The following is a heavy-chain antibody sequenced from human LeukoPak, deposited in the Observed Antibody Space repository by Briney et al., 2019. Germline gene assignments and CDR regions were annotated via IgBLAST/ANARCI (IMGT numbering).Heavy chain of an antibody. CDR3: ARIRSSSQRLDY. V-gene: IGHV3-53*01. J-gene: IGHJ4*02. CDR1: GFTVSSNY. CDR2: IYSGGST. D-gene: IGHD6-6*01. Sequence: GGSLRLSCAASGFTVSSNYMSWVRQAPGKGLGRGWVIYSGGSTYYADSVKGRFTISRDNSKNTLYLQMNSLRAEDTAVYYCARIRSSSQRLDYWGQGTLVTVSS.